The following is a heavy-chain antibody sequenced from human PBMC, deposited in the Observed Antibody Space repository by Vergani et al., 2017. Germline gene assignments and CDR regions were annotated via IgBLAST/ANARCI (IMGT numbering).Heavy chain of an antibody. D-gene: IGHD3-22*01. CDR3: ARDRGNYYDSSGYYYGGKDAFDI. J-gene: IGHJ3*02. Sequence: EVQLVETGGGLIQPGGSLRLSCAASGFTVSSNYMSWVRQAPGKGLEWVSVIYSGGSTYYADSVKGRFTISRDNAKNSLYLQMNSLRAEDTAVYYCARDRGNYYDSSGYYYGGKDAFDIWGQGTMVTVSS. V-gene: IGHV3-53*02. CDR2: IYSGGST. CDR1: GFTVSSNY.